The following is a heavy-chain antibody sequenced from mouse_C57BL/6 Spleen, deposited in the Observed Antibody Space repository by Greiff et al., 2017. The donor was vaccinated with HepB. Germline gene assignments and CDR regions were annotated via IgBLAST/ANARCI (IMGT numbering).Heavy chain of an antibody. Sequence: EVQLQQSGPVLVKPGASVKMSCKASGYTFTDYYMNWVKQSHGKSLEWIGVINPYNGGTSYNQKFKGKATLTVDKSSSTAYMELNSLTSEDSAVYYCARKGNLSYFDVWGTGTTVTVSS. J-gene: IGHJ1*03. CDR2: INPYNGGT. CDR1: GYTFTDYY. D-gene: IGHD6-2*01. V-gene: IGHV1-19*01. CDR3: ARKGNLSYFDV.